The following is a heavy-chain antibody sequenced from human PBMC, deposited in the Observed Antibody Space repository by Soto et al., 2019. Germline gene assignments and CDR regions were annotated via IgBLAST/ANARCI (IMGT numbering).Heavy chain of an antibody. D-gene: IGHD3-3*01. CDR2: ISGSGGST. Sequence: GGSLRLSCAASGFTFSSYAMSWVRQAPGKGLEWVSAISGSGGSTYYADSVKGRFTISRDNSKNTLYLQMNSLRAEDTAVYYCAKGISYYDFWSGYYKHPWYYGMDVWGQGTTVTVSS. J-gene: IGHJ6*02. V-gene: IGHV3-23*01. CDR1: GFTFSSYA. CDR3: AKGISYYDFWSGYYKHPWYYGMDV.